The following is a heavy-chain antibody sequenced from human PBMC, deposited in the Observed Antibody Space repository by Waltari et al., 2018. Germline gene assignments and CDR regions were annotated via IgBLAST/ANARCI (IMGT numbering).Heavy chain of an antibody. V-gene: IGHV4-38-2*02. CDR3: ARVSAARGWAGTYYYMDV. J-gene: IGHJ6*03. CDR2: MFHSGDT. Sequence: QVQLQESGPGLVKRSETLSLTCTVSGFSISSDYYWGWIRQPPGKGLEWIGNMFHSGDTSSNPSLKSRVTMSIATSKDHFSLSLSSVIAADTAVYYCARVSAARGWAGTYYYMDVWGRGTTVTVSS. CDR1: GFSISSDYY. D-gene: IGHD6-19*01.